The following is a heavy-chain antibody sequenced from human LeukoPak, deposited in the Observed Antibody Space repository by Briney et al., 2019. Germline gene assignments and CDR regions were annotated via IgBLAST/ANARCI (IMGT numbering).Heavy chain of an antibody. Sequence: PSETLSLTCTVSGGSISSYYWSWIRQPPGKGLEWIGHIYHSGSTNYNPSLKSRVTISVDTSKNQFSLKLSSVTAADTAVYYCARSHGSGSYYNLNDYWGQGNLVTVSS. D-gene: IGHD3-10*01. V-gene: IGHV4-59*01. CDR3: ARSHGSGSYYNLNDY. CDR1: GGSISSYY. CDR2: IYHSGST. J-gene: IGHJ4*02.